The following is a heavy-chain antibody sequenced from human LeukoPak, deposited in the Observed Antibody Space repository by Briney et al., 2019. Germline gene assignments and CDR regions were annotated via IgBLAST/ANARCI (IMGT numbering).Heavy chain of an antibody. CDR3: GREFPLTTVTTSAFDI. Sequence: ASVKVSCKASGGTFSSYAISWVRQAPGQGLEWMGGIIPIFGTANYAQKFQGRVTITTDESTSTAYMELSSLRSEDTAVYYCGREFPLTTVTTSAFDIWGQGTMVTVSS. V-gene: IGHV1-69*05. D-gene: IGHD4-17*01. CDR1: GGTFSSYA. J-gene: IGHJ3*02. CDR2: IIPIFGTA.